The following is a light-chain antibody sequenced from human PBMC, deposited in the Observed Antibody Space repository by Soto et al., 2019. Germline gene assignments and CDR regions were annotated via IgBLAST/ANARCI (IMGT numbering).Light chain of an antibody. CDR2: KAS. CDR3: QQYSSYPLT. CDR1: QRIHTW. Sequence: DIQMTQSPSTLSASVGDRVTITCRASQRIHTWLAWYQQKPGKAPKLLIYKASSLESEVPSRFSGSGSGTEFILTISSLQPDDFPTYYCQQYSSYPLTFGGGTKVEIK. V-gene: IGKV1-5*03. J-gene: IGKJ4*01.